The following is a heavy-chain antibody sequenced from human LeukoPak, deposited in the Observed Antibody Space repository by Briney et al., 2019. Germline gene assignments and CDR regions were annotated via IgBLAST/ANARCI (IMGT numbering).Heavy chain of an antibody. CDR2: INHSGST. Sequence: SETLSLTCAVYGGSSSGYYWSWIRQPPGKGLEWIGEINHSGSTNYNPSLKSRVTISVDTSKNQFSLKLSSVTAADTAVYYCAPDPDDSRTNWFDPWGQGTLVTVSS. V-gene: IGHV4-34*01. CDR1: GGSSSGYY. J-gene: IGHJ5*02. D-gene: IGHD3-22*01. CDR3: APDPDDSRTNWFDP.